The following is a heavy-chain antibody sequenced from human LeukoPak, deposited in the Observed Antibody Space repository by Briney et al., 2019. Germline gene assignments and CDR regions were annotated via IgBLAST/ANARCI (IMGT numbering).Heavy chain of an antibody. J-gene: IGHJ6*02. D-gene: IGHD3-10*01. CDR1: GFTFDDYA. V-gene: IGHV3-9*01. CDR3: AKDIDSGTHYYYGMDV. CDR2: ISWSSGTI. Sequence: GGSLRLSCAASGFTFDDYAMHWVRQAPGKGLEWVSGISWSSGTIGYAGSVKGRFTISRDNAKNSLYLQMNSLRAEDTALYHCAKDIDSGTHYYYGMDVWGQGTTVTVSS.